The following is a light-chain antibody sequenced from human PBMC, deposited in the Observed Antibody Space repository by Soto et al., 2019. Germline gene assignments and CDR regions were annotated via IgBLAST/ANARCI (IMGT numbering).Light chain of an antibody. V-gene: IGKV3-20*01. CDR3: QQYGSSQWT. J-gene: IGKJ1*01. CDR1: QSVSSSY. CDR2: GAS. Sequence: EIVMTQSPGTLSLSPGERATLSCRASQSVSSSYLAWYQQKPGQAPRLLIYGASSRATGTPDRFSGSGSGTDFTLTISRLEPEDFAVYYCQQYGSSQWTFGQGTKVDI.